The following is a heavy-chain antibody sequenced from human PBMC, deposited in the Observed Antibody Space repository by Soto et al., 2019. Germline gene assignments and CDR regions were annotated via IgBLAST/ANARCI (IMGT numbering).Heavy chain of an antibody. CDR3: AREYGGYADY. D-gene: IGHD5-12*01. V-gene: IGHV4-59*01. CDR2: IYYSGST. J-gene: IGHJ4*02. CDR1: DGSISSYY. Sequence: SQTLSLTCTVSDGSISSYYWSCIRQPPGKGLEWIGYIYYSGSTNYNPSLKSRVTISVDTSKNQFSLKLSSVTAADTAVYYCAREYGGYADYWGQGALVTVSS.